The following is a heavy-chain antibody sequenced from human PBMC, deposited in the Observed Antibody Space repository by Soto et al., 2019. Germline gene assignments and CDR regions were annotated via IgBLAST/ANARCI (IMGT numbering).Heavy chain of an antibody. CDR1: GGSFSGYY. CDR2: INHSGST. CDR3: ARFVAARPNRAFDI. V-gene: IGHV4-34*01. Sequence: QVQLQQWGAGLLKPSETLSLTCAVYGGSFSGYYWSWIRQPPGKGLEWIGEINHSGSTNYNPSLKSRVTISVDTSKNQFSLKLSSVTAADTAVYYCARFVAARPNRAFDIWGQGTMVTVSS. J-gene: IGHJ3*02. D-gene: IGHD6-6*01.